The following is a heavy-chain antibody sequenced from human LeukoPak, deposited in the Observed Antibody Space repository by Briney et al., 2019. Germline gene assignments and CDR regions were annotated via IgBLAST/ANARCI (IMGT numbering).Heavy chain of an antibody. CDR2: ISGSGGST. Sequence: GGSLRLSCAASGFTFSSYWMSWVRQAPGKGLEWVSAISGSGGSTYYADSVKGRFTISRDNSKNTLYLQMNSLRAEDTAVYYCATPGYSSSWSYYYGMDVWGQGTTVTVSS. CDR3: ATPGYSSSWSYYYGMDV. CDR1: GFTFSSYW. D-gene: IGHD6-13*01. V-gene: IGHV3-23*01. J-gene: IGHJ6*02.